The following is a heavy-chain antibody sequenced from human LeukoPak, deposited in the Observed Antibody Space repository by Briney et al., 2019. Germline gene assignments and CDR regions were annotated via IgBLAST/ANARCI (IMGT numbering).Heavy chain of an antibody. J-gene: IGHJ4*02. Sequence: GGSLRLSCAAFGFTFSDYYMSWIRQAPGKGLEWVSYISSSGSTIYYADSVKGRFTISRDNAKNSLYLQMNSLRAEDTAVYYCAREITMIVVVITRLFDYWGQGTLVTVSS. CDR1: GFTFSDYY. D-gene: IGHD3-22*01. CDR2: ISSSGSTI. V-gene: IGHV3-11*01. CDR3: AREITMIVVVITRLFDY.